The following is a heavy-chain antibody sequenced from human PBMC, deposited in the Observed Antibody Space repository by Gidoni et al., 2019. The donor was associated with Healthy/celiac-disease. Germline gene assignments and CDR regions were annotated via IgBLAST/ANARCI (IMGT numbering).Heavy chain of an antibody. Sequence: EVQLVESGGGLVKPGGSLRLSCEDSGFTFSSYSMNWVRPAPGKGLEWVSSISSSSSYIYYADSVKGRFTISRDNAKNSLYLQMNILRAEDTAVYYCARNGIAVAGTFDYWGQGTLVTVSS. V-gene: IGHV3-21*01. CDR2: ISSSSSYI. J-gene: IGHJ4*02. CDR1: GFTFSSYS. D-gene: IGHD6-19*01. CDR3: ARNGIAVAGTFDY.